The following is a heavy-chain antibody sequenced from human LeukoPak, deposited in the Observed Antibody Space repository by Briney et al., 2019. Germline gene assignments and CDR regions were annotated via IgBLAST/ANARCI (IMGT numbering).Heavy chain of an antibody. CDR1: GFTFSNYD. D-gene: IGHD2-21*01. Sequence: GGSLRLSCAASGFTFSNYDMTWVRQTPGKGLEWVSSISGSGNTYYADSVKGRFTISRDNSKNTLYLQMSSLRAEDTAVYYCAKEFNRGLPDYWGQGTPVTVPS. CDR3: AKEFNRGLPDY. CDR2: ISGSGNT. V-gene: IGHV3-23*01. J-gene: IGHJ4*02.